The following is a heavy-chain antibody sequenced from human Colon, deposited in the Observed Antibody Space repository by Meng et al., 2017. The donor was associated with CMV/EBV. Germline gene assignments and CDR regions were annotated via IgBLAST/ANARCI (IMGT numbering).Heavy chain of an antibody. J-gene: IGHJ4*02. CDR3: ARELDTGGFDH. V-gene: IGHV1-2*06. Sequence: SCKASEFTFTDYNVHWVRQAPGQGLEWMGRINPNSGGPNYAQTFQGRVTMTREISTNTAYMELGSLRSDDTAVYYCARELDTGGFDHWGQGTLVTVSS. D-gene: IGHD5-18*01. CDR2: INPNSGGP. CDR1: EFTFTDYN.